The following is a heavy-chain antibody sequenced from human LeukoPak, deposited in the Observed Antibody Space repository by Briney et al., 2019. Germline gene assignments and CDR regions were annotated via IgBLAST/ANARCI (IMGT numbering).Heavy chain of an antibody. J-gene: IGHJ4*02. D-gene: IGHD2-2*01. V-gene: IGHV3-49*04. CDR2: IKSSVYGGTT. Sequence: PGGSLRLSCTASGFTFDEHAMSWVRQAPGKGLEWVAFIKSSVYGGTTEYAASVKGRFTISRDDSKSIAYLQMNSLLTEDTAMYYCTRGSEYQLPSADCWGQGTLVTVSS. CDR3: TRGSEYQLPSADC. CDR1: GFTFDEHA.